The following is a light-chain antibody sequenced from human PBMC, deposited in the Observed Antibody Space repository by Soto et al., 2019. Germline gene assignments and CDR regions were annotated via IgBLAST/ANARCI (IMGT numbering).Light chain of an antibody. CDR1: QFIDRY. Sequence: EIVLTQSPGTLSFPQGERAPLSCRASQFIDRYLAWYRQIPGQAPRLLIYDASNRATGIPDRFSGGGSGTDFTLTISSLEPEDFAVYYCQQRSNLPPTFGQGKRLENK. CDR3: QQRSNLPPT. V-gene: IGKV3-11*01. CDR2: DAS. J-gene: IGKJ5*01.